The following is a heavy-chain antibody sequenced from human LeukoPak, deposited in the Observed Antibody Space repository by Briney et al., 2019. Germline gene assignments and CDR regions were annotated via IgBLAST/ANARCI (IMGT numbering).Heavy chain of an antibody. Sequence: GGSLRLSCAASGFTFNTYAMSWVRQAPGKGLEWVSSLRSDIPSPYYADSVRGRFTISRDNSKSMLFLQMNSLRAEDTAVYYCAKAGCSSTSCYISYFDYWGQGTLVTVSS. CDR3: AKAGCSSTSCYISYFDY. J-gene: IGHJ4*02. D-gene: IGHD2-2*02. V-gene: IGHV3-23*01. CDR2: LRSDIPSP. CDR1: GFTFNTYA.